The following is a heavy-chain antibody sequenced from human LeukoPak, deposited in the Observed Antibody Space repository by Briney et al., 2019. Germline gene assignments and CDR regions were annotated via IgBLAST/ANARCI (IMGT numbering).Heavy chain of an antibody. D-gene: IGHD6-6*01. Sequence: GGSLRLSCAASGFTFSAYGMHWVRQAPGKGLEWVAVIAYDGSNIHYADSVKGRFTISRDNSKKTLYLQMNSLRAEDTAVYYCAKTPRYIAARQSHFDYWGQGTPVTVSS. J-gene: IGHJ4*02. CDR1: GFTFSAYG. CDR2: IAYDGSNI. CDR3: AKTPRYIAARQSHFDY. V-gene: IGHV3-30*18.